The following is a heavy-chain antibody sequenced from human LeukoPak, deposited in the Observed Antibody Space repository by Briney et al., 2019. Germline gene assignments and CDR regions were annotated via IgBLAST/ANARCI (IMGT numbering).Heavy chain of an antibody. J-gene: IGHJ4*02. CDR2: ITGSGGGT. V-gene: IGHV3-23*01. CDR1: GFTFSGYG. D-gene: IGHD3-10*01. Sequence: GGALRLSCAASGFTFSGYGMSWVRQAPGKGLEGVSAITGSGGGTYYADSVSGRFTISGDTSKNTLYLQMNSLRAEDTAVYYCARRAYTSGSSLHHFDYWGQGTLVTVPS. CDR3: ARRAYTSGSSLHHFDY.